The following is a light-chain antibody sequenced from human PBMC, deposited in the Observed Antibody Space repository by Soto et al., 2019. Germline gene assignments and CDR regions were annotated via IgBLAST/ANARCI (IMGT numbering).Light chain of an antibody. Sequence: DLQMTQSPSSLSAFVGDRITITCRASQSISNYLNWYQHKPGKAPDLLISAASNLQSGVPSRFSGHVSGTDFTLTITSLQAEDFATYYCQQSFSTPPTFGRGTKVEI. CDR1: QSISNY. CDR3: QQSFSTPPT. V-gene: IGKV1-39*01. CDR2: AAS. J-gene: IGKJ1*01.